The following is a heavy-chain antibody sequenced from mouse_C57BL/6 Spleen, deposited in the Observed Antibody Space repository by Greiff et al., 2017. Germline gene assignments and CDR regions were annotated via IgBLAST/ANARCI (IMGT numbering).Heavy chain of an antibody. CDR1: GYTFTSYW. CDR3: ARGYSSGYWCAY. J-gene: IGHJ3*01. Sequence: QVQLQQPGAELVKPGASVKLSCKASGYTFTSYWMHWVKQRPGQGLEWIGMIHPNSGSTNYNEKFKSKATLTVDKSSSTAYMQLSSLTSEDSAVYYCARGYSSGYWCAYWGQGTLVTVSA. D-gene: IGHD3-2*02. CDR2: IHPNSGST. V-gene: IGHV1-64*01.